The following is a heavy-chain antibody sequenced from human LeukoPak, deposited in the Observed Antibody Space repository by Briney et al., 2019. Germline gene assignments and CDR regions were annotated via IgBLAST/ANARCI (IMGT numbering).Heavy chain of an antibody. J-gene: IGHJ6*03. CDR3: ARQISDYYYYYMDV. Sequence: SETLSLTCTVSGGSISSYYWSWIRQPPGKGLEWIGYIYYSGSTNYNPSLKSRVTISADTSKNQFSLKLNSVTAADTAMYYCARQISDYYYYYMDVWGEGITVTVSS. V-gene: IGHV4-59*08. CDR2: IYYSGST. CDR1: GGSISSYY. D-gene: IGHD2/OR15-2a*01.